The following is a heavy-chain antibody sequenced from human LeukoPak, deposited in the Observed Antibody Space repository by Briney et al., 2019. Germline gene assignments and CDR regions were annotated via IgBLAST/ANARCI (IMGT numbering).Heavy chain of an antibody. CDR1: GFTFSDYY. Sequence: GGSLRLSCAASGFTFSDYYMSWIRQAPGRGLVWVSRINGDGTSTSYADSVKGRFTISRDNAENTLYLQMNSLRAEDTAVYYCARSGGYNRLDYWGQGTLVTVSS. J-gene: IGHJ4*02. V-gene: IGHV3-74*01. D-gene: IGHD5-18*01. CDR2: INGDGTST. CDR3: ARSGGYNRLDY.